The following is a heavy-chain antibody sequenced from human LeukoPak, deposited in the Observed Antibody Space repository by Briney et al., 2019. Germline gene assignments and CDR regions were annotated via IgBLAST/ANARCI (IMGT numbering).Heavy chain of an antibody. D-gene: IGHD3-3*01. Sequence: SETLSLTCAVYGGSFSGYYWSWIRQPPGKGLEWIGEVNHSGSTNYNPSLKSRITISIDTSKNQFSLKLSTVTAADTAVYYCARDRGFWSGFHLNWFDPWGQGTQVTVSS. CDR3: ARDRGFWSGFHLNWFDP. CDR1: GGSFSGYY. CDR2: VNHSGST. J-gene: IGHJ5*02. V-gene: IGHV4-34*01.